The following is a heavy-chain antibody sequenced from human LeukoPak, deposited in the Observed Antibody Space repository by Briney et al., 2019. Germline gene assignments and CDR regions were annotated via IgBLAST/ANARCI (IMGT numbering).Heavy chain of an antibody. CDR2: ISTTGSNT. CDR1: KFTFSNYV. V-gene: IGHV3-23*01. D-gene: IGHD3-22*01. CDR3: AGYYDSSGYSHYYYYYMDV. J-gene: IGHJ6*03. Sequence: GGSLRLSCAASKFTFSNYVMSWVRQAPGKGLEWVANISTTGSNTHYADSVKGRFTISRDNSKNTLYLQMNSLRAEDTAVYYCAGYYDSSGYSHYYYYYMDVWGKGTTVTVSS.